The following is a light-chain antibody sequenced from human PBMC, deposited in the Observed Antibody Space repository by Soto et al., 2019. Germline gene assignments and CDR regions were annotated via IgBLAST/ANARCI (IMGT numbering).Light chain of an antibody. J-gene: IGLJ1*01. Sequence: QSVLTQPPSASGSPGQSVTISCTGTSSDVGGYDYVSWYQQHPGKAPKLIIYEVNERPSGVPDRFSGSKSGNTASLTVSGLQAEDEADYYCSSYAGSSNCVFGTGTKVTVL. CDR1: SSDVGGYDY. CDR2: EVN. CDR3: SSYAGSSNCV. V-gene: IGLV2-8*01.